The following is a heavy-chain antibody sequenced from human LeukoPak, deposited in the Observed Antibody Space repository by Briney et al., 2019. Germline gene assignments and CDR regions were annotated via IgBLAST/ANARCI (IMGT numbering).Heavy chain of an antibody. CDR2: IYPGDSDT. CDR3: ARAYDSSGYLYFDY. D-gene: IGHD3-22*01. Sequence: PGGSLRFSSQASGYSFTSYWIGWVRQMPGKGLEWMGIIYPGDSDTRYSPSFQGQVTISADKSISTAYLQWSSLKASDTAMYYCARAYDSSGYLYFDYWGQGTLVTVP. J-gene: IGHJ4*02. V-gene: IGHV5-51*01. CDR1: GYSFTSYW.